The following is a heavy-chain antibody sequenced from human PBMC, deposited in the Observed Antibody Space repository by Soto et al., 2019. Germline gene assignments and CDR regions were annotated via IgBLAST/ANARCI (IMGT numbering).Heavy chain of an antibody. J-gene: IGHJ4*02. D-gene: IGHD1-26*01. CDR3: AKLVEGTADY. CDR1: GHGVSRNSAA. V-gene: IGHV6-1*01. Sequence: SQTRSLTWGISGHGVSRNSAAWNWISQSPWRGLEWLGRTYYSSKCHNDYAVSVKSRIRINPDTSKHHFTLPLTSAPPDDTAVYYCAKLVEGTADYWGQGSPVGVSS. CDR2: TYYSSKCHN.